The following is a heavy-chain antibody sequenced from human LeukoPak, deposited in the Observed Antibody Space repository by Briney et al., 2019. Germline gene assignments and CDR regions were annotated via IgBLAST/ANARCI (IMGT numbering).Heavy chain of an antibody. J-gene: IGHJ4*02. CDR1: GFTFSSYA. Sequence: GGSLRLSCAASGFTFSSYAMSWVRQAPGKGLEGVSAISGSGGSTYYADSVKGRFTISRDNSKNTLYLQMNSLRAEDTSVYYCAKLRLYSSGWYYFDYWGQGTLVTVSS. CDR2: ISGSGGST. V-gene: IGHV3-23*01. D-gene: IGHD6-19*01. CDR3: AKLRLYSSGWYYFDY.